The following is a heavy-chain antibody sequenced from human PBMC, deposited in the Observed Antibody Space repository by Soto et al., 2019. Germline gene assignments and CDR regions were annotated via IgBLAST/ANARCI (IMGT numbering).Heavy chain of an antibody. V-gene: IGHV4-59*01. D-gene: IGHD1-26*01. Sequence: SETLSLTCTVSGGSISSYHWSWIRQPPGKGLEWIGYINYSGRTNYNPSLKSRVTISVDTSKDQFSLKVSSVAAADTAVYYCARAKSGSYPFDYWGQGTLVTAPQ. CDR2: INYSGRT. CDR3: ARAKSGSYPFDY. J-gene: IGHJ4*02. CDR1: GGSISSYH.